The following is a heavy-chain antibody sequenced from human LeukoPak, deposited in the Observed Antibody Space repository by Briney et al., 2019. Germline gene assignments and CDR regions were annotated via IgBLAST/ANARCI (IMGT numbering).Heavy chain of an antibody. V-gene: IGHV4-39*07. Sequence: SETLSLTCTVSGGSISGNSYYWGWIRQPPGKGLEWIGSIYYSGATYSNPSLKSRLTVSVDTSKNQFSLRLASVTAADTTVYYCTAKRAGTTVDYWGQGTLVTVSP. CDR3: TAKRAGTTVDY. CDR1: GGSISGNSYY. CDR2: IYYSGAT. D-gene: IGHD1-1*01. J-gene: IGHJ4*02.